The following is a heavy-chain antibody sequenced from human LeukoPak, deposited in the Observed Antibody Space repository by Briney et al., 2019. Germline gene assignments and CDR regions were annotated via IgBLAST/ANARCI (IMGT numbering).Heavy chain of an antibody. D-gene: IGHD2-15*01. CDR2: INSDGSST. V-gene: IGHV3-74*01. Sequence: GGSLRLSCAASGFTFSSYWMHWVRQVPGKGLVWVSRINSDGSSTTYADSVKGRFTISRDNAKNTLYLQMNSLRAEDTAVYYCAREFCSGGSCYSDYWGQGTLVTVSS. CDR1: GFTFSSYW. J-gene: IGHJ4*02. CDR3: AREFCSGGSCYSDY.